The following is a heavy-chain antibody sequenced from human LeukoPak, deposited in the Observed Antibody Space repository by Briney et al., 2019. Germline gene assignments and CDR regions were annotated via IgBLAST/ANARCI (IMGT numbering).Heavy chain of an antibody. V-gene: IGHV4-34*01. CDR1: GGSFSGYY. CDR2: INHSGST. CDR3: ARGRNGYIPN. J-gene: IGHJ4*02. Sequence: SETLSLTRAVYGGSFSGYYWSWIRQPPGKGLEWIGEINHSGSTNYNPSLKSRVTISVDTSKNQFSLKLSSVTAADTAVYYCARGRNGYIPNWGQGTLVTVSS. D-gene: IGHD5-24*01.